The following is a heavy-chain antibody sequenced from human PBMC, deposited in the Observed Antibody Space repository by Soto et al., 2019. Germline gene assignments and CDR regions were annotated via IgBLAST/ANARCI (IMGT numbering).Heavy chain of an antibody. Sequence: GGSLRLSCATSGFSFSNYPMTWVRQAPGKGLEWVSTISARGDKTYHAGSVKGRFTVSRDNSKNTLYLQMNTLGAEDTAIYYCTNSASHGTHKPGAFENWGQGTPVTVSS. V-gene: IGHV3-23*01. CDR2: ISARGDKT. CDR3: TNSASHGTHKPGAFEN. CDR1: GFSFSNYP. D-gene: IGHD1-1*01. J-gene: IGHJ4*02.